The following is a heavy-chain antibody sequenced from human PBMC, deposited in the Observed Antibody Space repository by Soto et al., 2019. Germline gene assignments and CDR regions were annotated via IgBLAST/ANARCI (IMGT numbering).Heavy chain of an antibody. D-gene: IGHD3-10*01. Sequence: QVHLVQSGVEVKKPGASVKVSCKASGYNFINYGITWVRQAPGQGLEWMGWIRVHKGNTNYVQKFQGRVTMSTDTSTSTAYMELRSLRPDDTAVYYCVRDLDGSGSYYTDYWGPGTLVIVSS. CDR3: VRDLDGSGSYYTDY. J-gene: IGHJ4*02. CDR1: GYNFINYG. V-gene: IGHV1-18*01. CDR2: IRVHKGNT.